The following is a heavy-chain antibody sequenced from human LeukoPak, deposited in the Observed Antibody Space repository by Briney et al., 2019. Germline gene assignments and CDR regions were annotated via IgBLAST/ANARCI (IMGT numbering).Heavy chain of an antibody. CDR1: GFTFSNYW. CDR3: ARHLSGVTGYTYDRGIDY. V-gene: IGHV3-74*01. CDR2: INSGGINI. Sequence: GGSLRLSCAASGFTFSNYWMHWVRQAPGKGLVWVSRINSGGINISYADSVKGRFTISRDNAKNTLNLQMNSLRAEDTAVYYCARHLSGVTGYTYDRGIDYWGQGTLVTVSS. J-gene: IGHJ4*02. D-gene: IGHD5-18*01.